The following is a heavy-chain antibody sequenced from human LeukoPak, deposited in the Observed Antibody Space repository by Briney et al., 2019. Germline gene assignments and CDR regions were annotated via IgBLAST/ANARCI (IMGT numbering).Heavy chain of an antibody. J-gene: IGHJ3*02. CDR3: ARQWIQLWLGILAFDI. D-gene: IGHD5-18*01. CDR1: GFTFSSYW. Sequence: GGSLRLSCAASGFTFSSYWMSWVRQAPGKGLEWVSYISSSSSTIYYADSVKGRFTISRDNAKNSLYLQMNSLRAEDTAVYYCARQWIQLWLGILAFDIWGQGTMVTVSS. CDR2: ISSSSSTI. V-gene: IGHV3-48*01.